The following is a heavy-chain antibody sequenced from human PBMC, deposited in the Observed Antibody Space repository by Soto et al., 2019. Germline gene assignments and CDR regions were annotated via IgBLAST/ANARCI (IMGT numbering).Heavy chain of an antibody. CDR3: ARAAEDNYGSGYYFDY. V-gene: IGHV5-51*01. J-gene: IGHJ4*02. CDR2: IYPGDSDT. Sequence: GESLKISCKGSGYSFTTYWIGWVRQMPGKGLEWMGIIYPGDSDTRYSPSFQGQVTISADKSISTAYLQWSSLKASDTAMYYCARAAEDNYGSGYYFDYWGQGXLVTVYS. CDR1: GYSFTTYW. D-gene: IGHD3-10*01.